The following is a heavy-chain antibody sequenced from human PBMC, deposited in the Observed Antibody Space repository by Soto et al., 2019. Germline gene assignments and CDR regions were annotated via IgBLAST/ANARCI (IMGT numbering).Heavy chain of an antibody. CDR1: GGCIRSGGYN. V-gene: IGHV4-31*11. CDR2: IFHTGNT. J-gene: IGHJ1*01. D-gene: IGHD7-27*01. CDR3: ARDLGKLITPAQ. Sequence: VSLNCADSGGCIRSGGYNWSWIRQLPGKGLEWIGYIFHTGNTYYNPSLKSRVTISVDTSQNQFSLRLSSVTAADTALYYCARDLGKLITPAQWGQGGLVTVSS.